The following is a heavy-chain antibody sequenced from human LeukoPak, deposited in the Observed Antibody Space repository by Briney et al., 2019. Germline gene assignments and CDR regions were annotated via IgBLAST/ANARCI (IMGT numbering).Heavy chain of an antibody. CDR3: ARSVDSWSRMDV. Sequence: GGSLRLSCAASGFTFSSYAMSWVRQAPGKGLEWVSAISGSGGSTYYADSVKGRFTISRDNSKNTLYLQMNSLRAEDAAVYYCARSVDSWSRMDVWGQGTRVTVSS. J-gene: IGHJ6*02. CDR1: GFTFSSYA. CDR2: ISGSGGST. V-gene: IGHV3-23*01. D-gene: IGHD4-11*01.